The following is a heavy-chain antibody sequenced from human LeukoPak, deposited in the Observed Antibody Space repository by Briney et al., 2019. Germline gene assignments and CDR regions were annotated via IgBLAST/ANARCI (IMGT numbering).Heavy chain of an antibody. CDR3: ARVAVVAARPGSVDY. CDR2: IYYSGST. CDR1: GGSISSGDYY. Sequence: SETLSLTCIVSGGSISSGDYYWNWIRQPPGKGLEWIGYIYYSGSTYYNPSLKSRLTISVDTSKNQFSRRLSSVTAADTAVYYCARVAVVAARPGSVDYWGQGTLVTVSS. J-gene: IGHJ4*02. D-gene: IGHD6-6*01. V-gene: IGHV4-30-4*08.